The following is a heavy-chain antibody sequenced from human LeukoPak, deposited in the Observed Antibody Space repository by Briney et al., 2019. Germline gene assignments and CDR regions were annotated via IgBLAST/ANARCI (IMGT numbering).Heavy chain of an antibody. CDR2: IYYSGST. CDR1: GGSISSYY. D-gene: IGHD3-22*01. J-gene: IGHJ4*02. Sequence: PSETLSLTCTVSGGSISSYYWSWLRQPPGKGLEWIGYIYYSGSTNYNPSLKSRVTISVDTSKNQFSLKLSSVTAADTAVYYCARVRVNTYFDYWGQGTLVTVSS. CDR3: ARVRVNTYFDY. V-gene: IGHV4-59*01.